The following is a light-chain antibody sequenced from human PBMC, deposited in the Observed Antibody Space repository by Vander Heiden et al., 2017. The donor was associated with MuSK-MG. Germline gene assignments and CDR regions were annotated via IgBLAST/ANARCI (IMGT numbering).Light chain of an antibody. CDR1: QGISTY. CDR2: AAS. Sequence: DIQLTQSPSFLSASVGDRVTITCRASQGISTYLTWFQQRPGKAPKLLIYAASTLRSGVPSRFSGRGSGTEFTLTISSLQPEDFATYYCQQVNSYPVTFGGGTKVEIK. CDR3: QQVNSYPVT. J-gene: IGKJ4*01. V-gene: IGKV1-9*01.